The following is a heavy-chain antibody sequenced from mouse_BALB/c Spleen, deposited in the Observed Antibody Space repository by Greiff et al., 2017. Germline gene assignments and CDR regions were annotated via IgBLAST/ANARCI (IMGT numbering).Heavy chain of an antibody. V-gene: IGHV14-3*02. J-gene: IGHJ2*01. CDR2: IDPANGNT. CDR3: ARSNGSISY. CDR1: GFNIKDTY. Sequence: EVKLVESGAELVKPGASVKLSCTASGFNIKDTYMHWVKQRPEQGLEWIGRIDPANGNTKYDPKFQGKATITADTSSNTAYLQLSSLTSEDTAVYYCARSNGSISYWGQGTTLTVSS. D-gene: IGHD1-1*01.